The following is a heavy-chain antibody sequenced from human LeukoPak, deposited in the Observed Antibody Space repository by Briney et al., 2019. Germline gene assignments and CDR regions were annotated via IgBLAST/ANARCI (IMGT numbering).Heavy chain of an antibody. V-gene: IGHV3-74*01. CDR2: INGDGSTT. CDR1: GFTFSRYW. D-gene: IGHD3-22*01. Sequence: GGSLRLSCAASGFTFSRYWMHWVRQAPGKGLVWGSRINGDGSTTNYADSVKGGFTISRENAKNTLYLQMNSLRAEDTAVYYCATGNYYASRGYYTFGPWGQGNLVTVSS. CDR3: ATGNYYASRGYYTFGP. J-gene: IGHJ5*02.